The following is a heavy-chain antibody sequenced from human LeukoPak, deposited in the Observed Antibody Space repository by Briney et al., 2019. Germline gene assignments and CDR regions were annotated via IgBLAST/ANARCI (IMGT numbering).Heavy chain of an antibody. V-gene: IGHV3-30*18. CDR1: GFTFSSYG. Sequence: GRSLRLSCAASGFTFSSYGMHWVRQAPGKGLEWVAVISYDGSNKYYADSVKGRFTISRDNSKSTLYLQMNSLRAEDTAVYYCAKVREIGIRYFDWLLSRKGSGHWGQGTLVTVSS. CDR3: AKVREIGIRYFDWLLSRKGSGH. CDR2: ISYDGSNK. J-gene: IGHJ1*01. D-gene: IGHD3-9*01.